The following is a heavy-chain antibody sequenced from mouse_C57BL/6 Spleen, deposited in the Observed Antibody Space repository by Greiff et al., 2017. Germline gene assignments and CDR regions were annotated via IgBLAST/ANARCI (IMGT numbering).Heavy chain of an antibody. CDR3: AREELTSTVVALDY. J-gene: IGHJ2*01. CDR2: IHPNSGST. V-gene: IGHV1-64*01. Sequence: QVQLQQPGAELVKPGASVKLSCKASGYTFTSYWMHWVKQRPGQGLEWIGMIHPNSGSTNYNEKFKSKATLTVDKSSSTAYMQHSSLTSEDSAVYYCAREELTSTVVALDYWGQGTTLTVSS. D-gene: IGHD1-1*01. CDR1: GYTFTSYW.